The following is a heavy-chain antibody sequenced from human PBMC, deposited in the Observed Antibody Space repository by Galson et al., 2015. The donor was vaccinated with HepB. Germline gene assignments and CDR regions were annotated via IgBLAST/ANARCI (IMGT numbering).Heavy chain of an antibody. J-gene: IGHJ4*02. CDR3: AKDSLLSYGDYSFDY. Sequence: SLRLSCAASGFTFSRYAMSWVRQAPGKGLEWVSAISGSGGSTYYADSVKGRFTISRDNSKNTLYLQMNSLRAEDTAVYYCAKDSLLSYGDYSFDYWGQGTLVTVSS. CDR2: ISGSGGST. D-gene: IGHD4-17*01. V-gene: IGHV3-23*01. CDR1: GFTFSRYA.